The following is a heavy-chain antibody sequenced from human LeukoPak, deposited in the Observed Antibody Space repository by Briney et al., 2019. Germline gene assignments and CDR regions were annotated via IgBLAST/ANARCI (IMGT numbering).Heavy chain of an antibody. CDR2: ISGSGGST. CDR1: GFTFSSYA. CDR3: AKDLLGNTAIDY. V-gene: IGHV3-23*01. J-gene: IGHJ4*02. D-gene: IGHD5-18*01. Sequence: GGSLRLSCAASGFTFSSYAMSWVRQAPGKGLEWVSAISGSGGSTYYADSVKGRFTIYRGNSKNTLYLQMNSLRAEDTAVYYCAKDLLGNTAIDYWGQGTLVTVSS.